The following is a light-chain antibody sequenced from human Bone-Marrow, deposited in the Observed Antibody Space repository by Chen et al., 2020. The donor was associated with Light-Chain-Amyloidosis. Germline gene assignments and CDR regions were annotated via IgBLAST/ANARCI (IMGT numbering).Light chain of an antibody. Sequence: EIVLTQSPATLSLSPGERATLSCMASQSVCTYLAWYQQTPGQAPRLLIYHSSNRATGIPARFSGRGSGSDFTLTINGLEPEDLAVYYCQHRFNWPLSFSGGTRVDIK. CDR2: HSS. J-gene: IGKJ4*01. CDR3: QHRFNWPLS. V-gene: IGKV3-11*01. CDR1: QSVCTY.